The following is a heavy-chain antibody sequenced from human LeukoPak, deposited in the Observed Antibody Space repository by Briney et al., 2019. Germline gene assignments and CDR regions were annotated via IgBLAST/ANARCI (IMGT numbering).Heavy chain of an antibody. CDR1: GFTFSSYA. D-gene: IGHD2-15*01. Sequence: GGSLRLSCSASGFTFSSYAMHWVRQAPGKGLEWVAVIWYDESIKEYGDSVKGRFTISRDNSKNTLYLEMSSLRAEDTAVYYCARDSDVGYCVTISCQTRHYYHYYDLDVWGQGTTVTVSS. V-gene: IGHV3-33*01. J-gene: IGHJ6*02. CDR2: IWYDESIK. CDR3: ARDSDVGYCVTISCQTRHYYHYYDLDV.